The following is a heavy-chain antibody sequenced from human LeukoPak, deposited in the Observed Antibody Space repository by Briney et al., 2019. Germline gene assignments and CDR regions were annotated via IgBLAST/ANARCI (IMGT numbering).Heavy chain of an antibody. Sequence: GGSLRLSCAASRFTFSSYWMSWVRQAPGKGLEWVANIKQDGSEKYYVDSVKGRFTISRDNAKNSLYLQLNSLRAEDTAVYHCARARGGYDFDYWGQGTLVTVSS. V-gene: IGHV3-7*03. CDR3: ARARGGYDFDY. D-gene: IGHD5-12*01. J-gene: IGHJ4*02. CDR1: RFTFSSYW. CDR2: IKQDGSEK.